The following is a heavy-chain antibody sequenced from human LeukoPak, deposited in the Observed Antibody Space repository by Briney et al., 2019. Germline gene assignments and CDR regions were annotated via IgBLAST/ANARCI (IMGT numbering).Heavy chain of an antibody. Sequence: KPSETPSLTCTVSGGSISSYYWGWIRQPPGKGLEWIGSIYHSGSTYYNPSLKSRVTISVDTSKNQFSLKLSSVTAADTAVYYCARHEPSILLWFGELSNAFDIWGQGTMVTVSS. CDR3: ARHEPSILLWFGELSNAFDI. V-gene: IGHV4-39*01. J-gene: IGHJ3*02. CDR2: IYHSGST. D-gene: IGHD3-10*01. CDR1: GGSISSYY.